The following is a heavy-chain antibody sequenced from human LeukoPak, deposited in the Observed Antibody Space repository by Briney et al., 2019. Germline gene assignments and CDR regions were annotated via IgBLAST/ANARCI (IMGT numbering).Heavy chain of an antibody. CDR2: ISWNSGSI. D-gene: IGHD6-19*01. Sequence: PGGSLRLSCAASGFTFDDYAMHWVRQAPGKGLEWVSGISWNSGSIGYADSVKGRFTISRDNAKNSLYLQMNSLRAEDTALYYCAKDKRGWSPTPSFDYWGQGTLVTVSS. J-gene: IGHJ4*02. CDR3: AKDKRGWSPTPSFDY. V-gene: IGHV3-9*01. CDR1: GFTFDDYA.